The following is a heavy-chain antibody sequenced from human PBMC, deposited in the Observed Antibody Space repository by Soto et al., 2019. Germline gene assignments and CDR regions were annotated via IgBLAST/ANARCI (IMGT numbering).Heavy chain of an antibody. CDR2: MNPNSGNT. V-gene: IGHV1-8*01. CDR3: ARGSNFYYYYYYMDV. J-gene: IGHJ6*03. Sequence: ASVKVSCKASGYTFTSYDINWVRQATGQGLEWMGWMNPNSGNTGYAQKFQGRVTMTRNTSISTAYMELSSLRSEDTAVYYCARGSNFYYYYYYMDVWGKGTTVTVSS. CDR1: GYTFTSYD.